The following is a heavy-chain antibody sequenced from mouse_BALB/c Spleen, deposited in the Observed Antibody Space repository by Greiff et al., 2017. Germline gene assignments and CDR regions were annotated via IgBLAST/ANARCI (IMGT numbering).Heavy chain of an antibody. Sequence: QVQLQQSGAELVRPGTSVKVSCKASGYAFTNYLIEWVKQRPGQGLEWIGVINPGSGGTNYNEKFKGKATLTADKSSSTAYMQLSSLTSDDSAVYFCARWGSSYAMDYWGQGTSGTVSA. V-gene: IGHV1-54*01. D-gene: IGHD1-1*01. CDR3: ARWGSSYAMDY. CDR2: INPGSGGT. J-gene: IGHJ4*01. CDR1: GYAFTNYL.